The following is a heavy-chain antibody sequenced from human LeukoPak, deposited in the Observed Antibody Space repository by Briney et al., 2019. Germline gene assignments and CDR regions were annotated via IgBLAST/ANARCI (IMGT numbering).Heavy chain of an antibody. V-gene: IGHV4-61*02. D-gene: IGHD2-15*01. CDR3: ARGPLCYYFDY. Sequence: PWETLSLTCTVSGGSISSGSYYWSWIRQPAGKGLEWIGRIYTSGSTNYNPSLKSRVTISVDTSKNQFSLKLSSVTAADTAVYYCARGPLCYYFDYWGQGTLVTVSS. CDR2: IYTSGST. CDR1: GGSISSGSYY. J-gene: IGHJ4*02.